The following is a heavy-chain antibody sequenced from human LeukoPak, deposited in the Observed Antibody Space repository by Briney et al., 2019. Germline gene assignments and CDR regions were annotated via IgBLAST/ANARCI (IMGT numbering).Heavy chain of an antibody. CDR1: GLIFSSYK. CDR3: AGDGFTYDRAIDY. Sequence: GGSLRLSCAVSGLIFSSYKMNWVRQAPGKGLEWVSSISSDSRYIYYADSVKGRFTIYRDNAKNSLFLQMDTLRAEDTAVYYCAGDGFTYDRAIDYWGQGTLVTVSP. CDR2: ISSDSRYI. D-gene: IGHD5-18*01. J-gene: IGHJ4*02. V-gene: IGHV3-21*01.